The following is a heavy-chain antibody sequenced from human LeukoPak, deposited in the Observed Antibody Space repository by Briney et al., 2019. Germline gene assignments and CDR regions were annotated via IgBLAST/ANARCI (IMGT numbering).Heavy chain of an antibody. CDR2: IYTSGTT. Sequence: SESLSLTCNVSGGSISSGSNYWGWIRHPAGIGLEGSGLIYTSGTTNYNPSLKRRATISLESSNNQYTLKLSSVTAADTAVYYCARVPVKDKKLTGDRGNAYYFDYWGQGALVTVSS. CDR1: GGSISSGSNY. CDR3: ARVPVKDKKLTGDRGNAYYFDY. D-gene: IGHD7-27*01. V-gene: IGHV4-61*02. J-gene: IGHJ4*02.